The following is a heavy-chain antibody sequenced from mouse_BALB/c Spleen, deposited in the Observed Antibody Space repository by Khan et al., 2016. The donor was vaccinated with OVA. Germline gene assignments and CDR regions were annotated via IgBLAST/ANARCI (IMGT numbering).Heavy chain of an antibody. CDR2: IWSGGST. CDR1: GFSLTSSG. V-gene: IGHV2-2*02. D-gene: IGHD2-4*01. CDR3: ARNYDYDEGLIY. Sequence: QVQLKESGPGLVQPSQSLSITCTVSGFSLTSSGIPWVRQSPGKGLEWLGVIWSGGSTDSDAAFISRLSISKDNSKSQVFFKMNSLQGNDTAIDYCARNYDYDEGLIYWGQGTLVTVSA. J-gene: IGHJ3*01.